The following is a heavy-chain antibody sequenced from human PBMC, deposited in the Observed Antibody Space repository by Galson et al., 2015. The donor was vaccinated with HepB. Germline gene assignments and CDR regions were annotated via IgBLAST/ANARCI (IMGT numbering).Heavy chain of an antibody. V-gene: IGHV4-38-2*01. CDR3: ARGLAGTKSAFDI. CDR2: IYHSGST. J-gene: IGHJ3*02. CDR1: GYSISSGYY. D-gene: IGHD6-13*01. Sequence: TLSLTCAVSGYSISSGYYWGWIRQPPGKGLEWIGSIYHSGSTYYNPSLKSRVTISVDTSKNQFSLKLSSVTAADTAVYYCARGLAGTKSAFDIRGQGTMVTVSS.